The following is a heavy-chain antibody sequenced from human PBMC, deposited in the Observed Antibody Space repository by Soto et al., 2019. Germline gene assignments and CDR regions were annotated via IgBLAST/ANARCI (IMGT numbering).Heavy chain of an antibody. CDR2: IYSGGST. CDR3: ARNGDSSDYRGWFDP. D-gene: IGHD3-22*01. V-gene: IGHV3-53*01. Sequence: GGSLRLSCAASGFTVSSNYMSWVRQAPGKGLEWVSVIYSGGSTYYADSVKGRFTISRDNSKNTLYLQMNSLRAEDTAVYYCARNGDSSDYRGWFDPWGQGTLVTV. CDR1: GFTVSSNY. J-gene: IGHJ5*02.